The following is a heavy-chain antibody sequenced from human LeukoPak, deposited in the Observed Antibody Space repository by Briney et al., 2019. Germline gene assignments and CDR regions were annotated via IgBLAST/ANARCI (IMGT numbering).Heavy chain of an antibody. CDR3: AKGSSSGYIY. CDR1: GFTFSSSG. CDR2: ISGSGGST. D-gene: IGHD3-22*01. V-gene: IGHV3-23*01. Sequence: PGGSLRLSCAASGFTFSSSGMIWVRQAPGKGLEWVSAISGSGGSTYYADSVKGRFTISRDNSKNTLYLQMNSLRAEDTAVYYCAKGSSSGYIYWGQGTLVTVSS. J-gene: IGHJ4*02.